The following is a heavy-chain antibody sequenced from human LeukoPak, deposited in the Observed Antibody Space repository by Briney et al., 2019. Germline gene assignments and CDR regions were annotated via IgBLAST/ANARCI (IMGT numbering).Heavy chain of an antibody. Sequence: GGSLRLSCAASGFTFNRYSMNWVRQAPGKGLEWVSSISSSSYIYYADSVKGRFTISRDNAKNSLSLQMNSLGAEDTAVYYCARDTVGATFPGAFDIWGQGTMVTVSS. CDR1: GFTFNRYS. J-gene: IGHJ3*02. D-gene: IGHD1-26*01. CDR2: ISSSSYI. CDR3: ARDTVGATFPGAFDI. V-gene: IGHV3-21*01.